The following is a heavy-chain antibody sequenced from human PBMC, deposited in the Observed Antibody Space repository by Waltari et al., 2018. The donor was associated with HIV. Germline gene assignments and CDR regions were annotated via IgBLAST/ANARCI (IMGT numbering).Heavy chain of an antibody. CDR2: INVGNGER. J-gene: IGHJ4*02. CDR3: ARDLTHWYDSSTYYGAGY. CDR1: GYPFTSYL. V-gene: IGHV1-3*01. D-gene: IGHD3-22*01. Sequence: QVQLVQSVAEVKKHGASVKVSCKASGYPFTSYLIHWLRRAPGQKLEWMGLINVGNGERKYSQKVQDRVTMTSDTSASSAYMWLSSLKSEDTAVYFCARDLTHWYDSSTYYGAGYWRQETLVTVSS.